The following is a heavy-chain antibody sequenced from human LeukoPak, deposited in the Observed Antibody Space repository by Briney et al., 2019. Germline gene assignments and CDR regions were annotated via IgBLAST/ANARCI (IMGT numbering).Heavy chain of an antibody. CDR1: GFTFTSYW. J-gene: IGHJ2*01. CDR2: IDTDGSTT. D-gene: IGHD3-22*01. CDR3: STNPSSGYRFDL. V-gene: IGHV3-74*01. Sequence: GGSLRLSCAASGFTFTSYWMHWVRQGPGKGLVWVSRIDTDGSTTSYADSVKGRFTISRDNAKNTLYLQMNSLRAEDSAVYYCSTNPSSGYRFDLWGRGTLVTVSS.